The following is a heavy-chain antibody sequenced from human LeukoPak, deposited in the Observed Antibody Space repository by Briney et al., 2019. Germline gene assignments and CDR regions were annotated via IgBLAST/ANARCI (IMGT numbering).Heavy chain of an antibody. CDR2: IRYDGSNK. Sequence: PGGSLRLSCAASGFTFSSYGMHWVRQAPGKGLEWVAFIRYDGSNKYYADSVKGRFTISRDNSKNTLYLQMNSLRAEDTAVYYCAKGLYLTLKDNWFDPWGQGTLVTVSS. J-gene: IGHJ5*02. CDR1: GFTFSSYG. CDR3: AKGLYLTLKDNWFDP. D-gene: IGHD4/OR15-4a*01. V-gene: IGHV3-30*02.